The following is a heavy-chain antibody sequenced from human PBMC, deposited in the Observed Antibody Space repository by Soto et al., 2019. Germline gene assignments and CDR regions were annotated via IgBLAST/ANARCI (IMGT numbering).Heavy chain of an antibody. V-gene: IGHV1-69*13. Sequence: SVKVSCKASGGTFSSYAISWVRQAPGQGLEWMGGIIPIFGTANYAQKFQGRVTITADESTSTAYMELNSLRPEDTAVYYCARFHKSGWFQSFDDWGLGKVVTVCS. J-gene: IGHJ4*02. CDR1: GGTFSSYA. CDR2: IIPIFGTA. CDR3: ARFHKSGWFQSFDD. D-gene: IGHD3-3*01.